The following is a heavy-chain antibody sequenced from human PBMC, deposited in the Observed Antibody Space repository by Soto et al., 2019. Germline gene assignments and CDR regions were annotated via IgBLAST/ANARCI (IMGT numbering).Heavy chain of an antibody. D-gene: IGHD3-16*01. Sequence: VQLVESGGGLVQPGRSLRLSCAASGFTFDDYAMHWVRQAPGKGLEWVSGISWNSGSIGYADSVKGRFTISRDNAKNSLYLQMNSLRAEDSAWYYSANDSTLGGWGGVDVWGQGTTVTVSS. CDR3: ANDSTLGGWGGVDV. V-gene: IGHV3-9*01. CDR2: ISWNSGSI. CDR1: GFTFDDYA. J-gene: IGHJ6*02.